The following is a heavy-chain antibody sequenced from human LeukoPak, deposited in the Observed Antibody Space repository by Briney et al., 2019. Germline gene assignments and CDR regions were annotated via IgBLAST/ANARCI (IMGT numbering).Heavy chain of an antibody. J-gene: IGHJ6*03. CDR1: GYTFTSYG. CDR3: ARDGWNDGHLKTTPNHYMDV. Sequence: ASVKVSCKASGYTFTSYGISWVRQAPGQGLEWMGWISAYNGNTNYAQKLQGRVTMTTDTSTSTAYMELRSLRSDDTAVYYCARDGWNDGHLKTTPNHYMDVWGKGTTVTISS. D-gene: IGHD1-1*01. V-gene: IGHV1-18*01. CDR2: ISAYNGNT.